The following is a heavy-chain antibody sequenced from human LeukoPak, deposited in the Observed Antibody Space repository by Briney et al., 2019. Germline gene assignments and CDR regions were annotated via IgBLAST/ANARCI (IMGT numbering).Heavy chain of an antibody. CDR2: IIPIFGTA. CDR3: ARDPEVGYYFDY. V-gene: IGHV1-69*06. Sequence: ASVKVSCKASGGTFSSYAISWVRQAPGQGLEWMGGIIPIFGTAIYAQKFQGRVTITADKSTSTAYMELSSLRSEDTAVYYCARDPEVGYYFDYWGQGTLVTVSS. J-gene: IGHJ4*02. CDR1: GGTFSSYA. D-gene: IGHD1-26*01.